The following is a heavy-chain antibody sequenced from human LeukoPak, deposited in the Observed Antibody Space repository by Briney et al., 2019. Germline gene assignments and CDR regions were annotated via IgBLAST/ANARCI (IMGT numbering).Heavy chain of an antibody. CDR3: AREELGAFDY. CDR2: IYYSGST. CDR1: GGSISSGDYY. J-gene: IGHJ4*02. V-gene: IGHV4-30-4*08. Sequence: SETLSLTCTVSGGSISSGDYYWSWIRQPPGKGLEWIGYIYYSGSTYYNPSLKSRVTISVDTSKNQFSLKLGSVTAADTAVYYCAREELGAFDYWGQGTLVTVSS. D-gene: IGHD1-26*01.